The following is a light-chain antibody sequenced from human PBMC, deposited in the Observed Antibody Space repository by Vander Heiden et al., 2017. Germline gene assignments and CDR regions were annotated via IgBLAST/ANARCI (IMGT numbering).Light chain of an antibody. CDR3: ISDTSSSILV. Sequence: SALTHPASLSGSPDQSITISSRGTTRDVGCFTYVSWYQPPPGKVPKLMIYDGTSRPAGVANRFSGSKSGNTASLTISGLQAEDEADYYCISDTSSSILVFGGGTKLTVL. CDR1: TRDVGCFTY. CDR2: DGT. J-gene: IGLJ2*01. V-gene: IGLV2-14*03.